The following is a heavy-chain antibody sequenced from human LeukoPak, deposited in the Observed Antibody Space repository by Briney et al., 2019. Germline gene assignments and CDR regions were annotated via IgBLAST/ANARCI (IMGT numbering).Heavy chain of an antibody. Sequence: GESLKISCKGSGYIFTTYWIGWVRQMPGKGLEWMGIIYPGDSDTRYSPSFQGQVTISADKSISTAYLQWSSLKASDTAMYYCARQRVAGPPYYYYYMDVWGKGTTVTVSS. CDR3: ARQRVAGPPYYYYYMDV. D-gene: IGHD6-19*01. CDR2: IYPGDSDT. V-gene: IGHV5-51*01. J-gene: IGHJ6*03. CDR1: GYIFTTYW.